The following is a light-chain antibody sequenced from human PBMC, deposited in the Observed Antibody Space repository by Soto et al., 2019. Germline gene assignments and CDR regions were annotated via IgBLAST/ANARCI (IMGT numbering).Light chain of an antibody. V-gene: IGLV1-44*01. CDR2: SNN. CDR3: AAWDDTLNGYV. CDR1: SSNIGSNT. J-gene: IGLJ1*01. Sequence: QSVLTRAPSTSGSPGQRVTFSCSGGSSNIGSNTVNWYQHLPGTAPKLLIYSNNQRPSGVPDRFSGSKSGTSASLAVSGLQSEDEADYYCAAWDDTLNGYVFGTGTKVTVL.